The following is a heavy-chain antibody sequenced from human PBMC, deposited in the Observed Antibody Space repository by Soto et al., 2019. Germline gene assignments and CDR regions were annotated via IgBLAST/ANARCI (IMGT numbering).Heavy chain of an antibody. J-gene: IGHJ5*02. D-gene: IGHD2-15*01. V-gene: IGHV4-34*01. CDR1: GGSFSGYY. Sequence: QVQLQQWGAGLLKPSETLSLTCVVYGGSFSGYYWSWIRQPPGTGLEWIGEINHSGSTNYNPSLNSRVTISVDTSKNQFSLKLSSVTAADPAVYYCARGFRFCSGGSCYSGWFDPWGQGTLVTVSS. CDR3: ARGFRFCSGGSCYSGWFDP. CDR2: INHSGST.